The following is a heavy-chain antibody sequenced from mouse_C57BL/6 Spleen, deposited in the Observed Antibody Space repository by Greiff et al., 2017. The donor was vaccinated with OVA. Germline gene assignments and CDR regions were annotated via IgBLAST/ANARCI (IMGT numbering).Heavy chain of an antibody. CDR1: GYTFTSYW. CDR2: IYPSDSET. V-gene: IGHV1-61*01. D-gene: IGHD1-1*01. J-gene: IGHJ1*03. Sequence: VQLQQPGAELVRPGSSVKLSCKASGYTFTSYWMDWVKQRPGQGLEWIGNIYPSDSETHYNQKFKDKATLTVDKSSSTAYMKLSSLTSEDSAVYYCARGDYGSRGLYWYLDVWGTGTTVTVSS. CDR3: ARGDYGSRGLYWYLDV.